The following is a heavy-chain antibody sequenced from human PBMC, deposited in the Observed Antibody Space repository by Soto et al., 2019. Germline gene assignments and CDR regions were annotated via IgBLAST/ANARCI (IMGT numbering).Heavy chain of an antibody. J-gene: IGHJ6*01. V-gene: IGHV3-7*05. CDR3: ARENSNPPYYYYGMDV. Sequence: PGGSLRLSCAASGFTFSSYWMSWVRQAPGKGLEWVANIKQDGSEKYYVDSVKGRFTISRDNAKNSLYLQMNSLRAEDTAVYYCARENSNPPYYYYGMDVWGQGTTVTVSS. CDR1: GFTFSSYW. D-gene: IGHD4-4*01. CDR2: IKQDGSEK.